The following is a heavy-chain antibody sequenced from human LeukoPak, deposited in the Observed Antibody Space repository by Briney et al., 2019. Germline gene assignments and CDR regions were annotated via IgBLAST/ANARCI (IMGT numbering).Heavy chain of an antibody. V-gene: IGHV3-30*02. Sequence: GGSLRLSCAASGFTFSSYGMHWVRQAPGKGLEWVAFIQYDGSNKYYADSVKGRFTISRDNSKNTLYLQMNSLRAEDTAVYYCAKDPDYYDSSGYHFDYWGQGTLVTVSS. CDR1: GFTFSSYG. D-gene: IGHD3-22*01. J-gene: IGHJ4*02. CDR2: IQYDGSNK. CDR3: AKDPDYYDSSGYHFDY.